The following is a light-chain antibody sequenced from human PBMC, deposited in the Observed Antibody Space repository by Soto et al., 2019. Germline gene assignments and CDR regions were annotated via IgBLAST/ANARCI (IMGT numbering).Light chain of an antibody. CDR2: GVS. V-gene: IGKV1-5*01. CDR3: QQYNSYPWT. Sequence: DIQMTQSPSTLSVSEGDRVTITCRASQVVNSKLAWYQQKPGKAPNLLIYGVSSLEGGVPSRFSGSGSGTDFTLTRSSLQPADFATYYCQQYNSYPWTFGQGTKVEI. J-gene: IGKJ1*01. CDR1: QVVNSK.